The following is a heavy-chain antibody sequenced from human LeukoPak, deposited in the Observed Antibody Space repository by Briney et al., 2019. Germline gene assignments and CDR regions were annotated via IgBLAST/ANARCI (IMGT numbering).Heavy chain of an antibody. J-gene: IGHJ3*02. CDR3: ARHGDWAFDI. D-gene: IGHD2-21*02. V-gene: IGHV3-74*01. CDR2: INSDGSTT. Sequence: GGSLRLSCAASGFTFSSYWMHWVRQAPGKGLVWVSRINSDGSTTSYADSVKGRFTISRDNAKNTVYLQMNSLRAADTAMYYCARHGDWAFDIRGQGTMVTVSS. CDR1: GFTFSSYW.